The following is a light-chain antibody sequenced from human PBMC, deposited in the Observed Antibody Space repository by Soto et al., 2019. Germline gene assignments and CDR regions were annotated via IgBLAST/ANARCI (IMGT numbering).Light chain of an antibody. CDR1: SSDVGSFNL. V-gene: IGLV2-23*02. CDR2: DVS. J-gene: IGLJ1*01. CDR3: CSYAGSNTPYV. Sequence: QSALTQPASVSGSPGQSITISCTGTSSDVGSFNLVSWYQQHRGKAPKLMIYDVSERPSGVSNRFSGSKSGDTASLTISGLQAEDEADYYCCSYAGSNTPYVFGTGTKLTVL.